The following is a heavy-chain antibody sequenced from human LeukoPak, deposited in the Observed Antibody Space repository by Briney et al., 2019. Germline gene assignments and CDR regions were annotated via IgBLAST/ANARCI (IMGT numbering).Heavy chain of an antibody. J-gene: IGHJ5*02. D-gene: IGHD6-6*01. CDR3: AQLRDSSSSVDP. CDR2: INPNSGGT. Sequence: ASVKVSCKASGYTFTGYYMHWVRQAPGQGLEWMGWINPNSGGTNYAQKFQGRVTMTRDTSISTAYMELSRLRSDDTAVYYCAQLRDSSSSVDPWGQGTLVTVSS. V-gene: IGHV1-2*02. CDR1: GYTFTGYY.